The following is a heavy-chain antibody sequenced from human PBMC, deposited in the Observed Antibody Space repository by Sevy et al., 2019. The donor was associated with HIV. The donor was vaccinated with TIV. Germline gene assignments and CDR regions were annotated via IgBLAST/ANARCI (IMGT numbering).Heavy chain of an antibody. CDR3: ARDLGGYGGNSIDY. Sequence: ASVKVSCKASGYPFSSYGISWVRQAPGQGLEWMGWISADSGNSNYAQNLQGRVTMTTDTSTSTAYMELRSLRSDDTAVYYCARDLGGYGGNSIDYWGQGTLVTVSS. CDR1: GYPFSSYG. V-gene: IGHV1-18*01. CDR2: ISADSGNS. D-gene: IGHD2-21*02. J-gene: IGHJ4*02.